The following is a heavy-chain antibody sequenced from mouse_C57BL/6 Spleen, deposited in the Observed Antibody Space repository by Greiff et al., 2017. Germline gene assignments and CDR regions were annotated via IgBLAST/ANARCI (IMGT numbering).Heavy chain of an antibody. CDR1: GFNFKNTY. D-gene: IGHD2-3*01. J-gene: IGHJ3*01. CDR2: IDPATGNT. Sequence: VQLQQSVAELVRPGASVKLSCTASGFNFKNTYMPWVKQRPEQGLEWIGRIDPATGNTKYAQKFQGKATITADTSSNTAYLQLSSLTSEDTAIYYCARDEMVTTWFAYWGQGTLVTVSA. CDR3: ARDEMVTTWFAY. V-gene: IGHV14-3*01.